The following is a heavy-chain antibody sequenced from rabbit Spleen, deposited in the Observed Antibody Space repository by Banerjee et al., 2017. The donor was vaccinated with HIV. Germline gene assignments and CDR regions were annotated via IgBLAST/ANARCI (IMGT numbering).Heavy chain of an antibody. CDR3: ASAYSDIYFNL. D-gene: IGHD6-1*01. Sequence: QEQLVESGGGLVKPGASLTLTCTASGFSFSSGYYISWVRQAPGKGLEWIGCIGTGSVTTWYASWAKGRFTISKTSSTTVTLQMTSLTAADTATYFCASAYSDIYFNLWGPGTLVTVS. J-gene: IGHJ4*01. CDR2: IGTGSVTT. V-gene: IGHV1S45*01. CDR1: GFSFSSGYY.